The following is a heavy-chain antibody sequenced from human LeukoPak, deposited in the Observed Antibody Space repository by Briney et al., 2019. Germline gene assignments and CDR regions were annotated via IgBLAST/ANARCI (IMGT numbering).Heavy chain of an antibody. J-gene: IGHJ4*02. D-gene: IGHD7-27*01. Sequence: GGSLRLSRAASGFTLSSYAMSWVRQAPGKGLEWVSAISGSGSSTYYADSVKGRFTVSRDNSKNTLFLQMNSLRAEDTAVYYCAKDGGLWVSAHWGDSWGRGTLVTVSS. V-gene: IGHV3-23*01. CDR3: AKDGGLWVSAHWGDS. CDR2: ISGSGSST. CDR1: GFTLSSYA.